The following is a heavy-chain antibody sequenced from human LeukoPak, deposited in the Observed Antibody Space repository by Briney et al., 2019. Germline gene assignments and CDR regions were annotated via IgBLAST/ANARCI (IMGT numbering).Heavy chain of an antibody. Sequence: PGGSLRLSCAASGFTFSTHSMNWVRQTPGKGLEWLSYISGRSTTIFYADSVKGRFSISRDNVKNLLFLQMNSLRVEDTAIYYCARCSGWAFKNWGQGTLVTVSS. CDR3: ARCSGWAFKN. CDR2: ISGRSTTI. CDR1: GFTFSTHS. V-gene: IGHV3-48*01. J-gene: IGHJ4*02. D-gene: IGHD6-19*01.